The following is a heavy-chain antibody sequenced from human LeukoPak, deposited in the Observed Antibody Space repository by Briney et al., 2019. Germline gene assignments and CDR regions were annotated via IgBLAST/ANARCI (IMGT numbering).Heavy chain of an antibody. CDR2: ISYDGSNK. J-gene: IGHJ6*03. Sequence: GRSLRLSCAASGFTFSSYGMHWVRQAPGKGLEWVAGISYDGSNKYYADSVKGRFTTSRDNSKNTLYLQMNSLRAEDTAVYYCAKGRGWEASYYYYYMDVWGKGTTVTISS. CDR3: AKGRGWEASYYYYYMDV. D-gene: IGHD1-26*01. CDR1: GFTFSSYG. V-gene: IGHV3-30*18.